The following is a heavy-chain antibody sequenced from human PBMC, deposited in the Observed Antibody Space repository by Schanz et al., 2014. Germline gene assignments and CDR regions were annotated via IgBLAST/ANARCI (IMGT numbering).Heavy chain of an antibody. D-gene: IGHD3-10*01. CDR2: ISGGGGTT. V-gene: IGHV3-23*04. CDR3: AKYRGYYRVSGSYRELEY. J-gene: IGHJ4*02. Sequence: EVQLVESGGGLIQPGGSLRLSCAAFGFTFSSYAMSWVRQAPGKGLEWVSAISGGGGTTYYADSVKGRFTISRDNSKNTLYLQMNSLRPEDTAVYDCAKYRGYYRVSGSYRELEYWGQGTLVTVSS. CDR1: GFTFSSYA.